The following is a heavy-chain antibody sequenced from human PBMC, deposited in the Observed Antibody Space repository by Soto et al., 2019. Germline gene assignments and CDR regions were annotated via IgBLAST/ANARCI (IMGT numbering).Heavy chain of an antibody. V-gene: IGHV3-23*01. CDR1: GFTFSNYA. CDR3: ARRLYCSSSSCYAVGY. J-gene: IGHJ4*02. D-gene: IGHD2-2*01. CDR2: ISGSGDST. Sequence: EVQLLESGGGLVQPGGSLRLSCAVSGFTFSNYAMSWVRQAPGKGLEWVSGISGSGDSTNYGDSVKGRFIISRDNAQNTLYLQMNSLRAEDTAVYYCARRLYCSSSSCYAVGYWGQGTLVTVSS.